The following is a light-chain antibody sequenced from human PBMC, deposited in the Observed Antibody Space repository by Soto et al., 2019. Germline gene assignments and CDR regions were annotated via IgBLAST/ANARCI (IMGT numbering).Light chain of an antibody. CDR1: QSVLYSSNNKNY. CDR2: WAS. Sequence: DIVMTQSPDSLAVSLGERATINCKSSQSVLYSSNNKNYLAWYQQKPGQPPKLLIYWASTRESGVPDRFSGSGSETDFTLPISSLQAEDVAVYYCQHYYSTPRTFGRGTKVEIK. CDR3: QHYYSTPRT. V-gene: IGKV4-1*01. J-gene: IGKJ1*01.